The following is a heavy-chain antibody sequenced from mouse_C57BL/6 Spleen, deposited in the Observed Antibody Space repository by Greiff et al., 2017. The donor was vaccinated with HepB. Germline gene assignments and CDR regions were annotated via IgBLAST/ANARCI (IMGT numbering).Heavy chain of an antibody. Sequence: QVQLKESGPGLVQPSQSLSITCTVSGFSLTSYGVHWVRQPPGKGLEWLGVIWSGGSTDYNAAFISRLSISKDNSKSQVFFKMNSLQADDTAIYYCAKNGEGNYDAMDYWGQGTSVTVSS. CDR3: AKNGEGNYDAMDY. V-gene: IGHV2-4*01. CDR1: GFSLTSYG. D-gene: IGHD2-1*01. CDR2: IWSGGST. J-gene: IGHJ4*01.